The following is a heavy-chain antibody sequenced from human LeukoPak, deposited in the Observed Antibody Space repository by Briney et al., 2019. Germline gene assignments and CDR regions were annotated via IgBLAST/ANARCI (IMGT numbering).Heavy chain of an antibody. CDR1: GFTFSDYY. V-gene: IGHV3-11*04. D-gene: IGHD1-1*01. J-gene: IGHJ4*02. CDR2: ISSSGSPI. CDR3: SYDTTGPEDF. Sequence: GGSLRLSCAASGFTFSDYYMTWIRQAPGKGLEWVSYISSSGSPIFYGDSVKGRFTISRDNTRDTLYLHMSSLGVEDTGIYYCSYDTTGPEDFWGQGTLVTVSS.